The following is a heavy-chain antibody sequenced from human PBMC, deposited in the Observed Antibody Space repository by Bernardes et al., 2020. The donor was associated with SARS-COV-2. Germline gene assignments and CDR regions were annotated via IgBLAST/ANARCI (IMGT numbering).Heavy chain of an antibody. CDR1: GGTFSSYA. D-gene: IGHD6-13*01. CDR2: IIPIFGTA. V-gene: IGHV1-69*13. CDR3: ARGLIAAAGTTWFDP. Sequence: SVKVSCKASGGTFSSYAISWVRQAPGQGLEWMGRIIPIFGTANYAQKFQGRVTITADESTSTAYMELSSLRSEDTAVYYCARGLIAAAGTTWFDPWGQGTLVTVSS. J-gene: IGHJ5*02.